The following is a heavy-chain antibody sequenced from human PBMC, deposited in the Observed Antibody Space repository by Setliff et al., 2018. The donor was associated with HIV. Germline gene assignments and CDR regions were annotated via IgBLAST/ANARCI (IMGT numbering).Heavy chain of an antibody. CDR1: GFTFTNYA. Sequence: QPGGSLRLSCAASGFTFTNYAMNWVRQAPGKGLEWVSSISGSGGTTYYADSVKGRFTISRDNSKNTLYLQMSSLRAEDTAVYYCAKKEGAFDIWGQGTMVTVSS. CDR2: ISGSGGTT. J-gene: IGHJ3*02. CDR3: AKKEGAFDI. V-gene: IGHV3-23*01.